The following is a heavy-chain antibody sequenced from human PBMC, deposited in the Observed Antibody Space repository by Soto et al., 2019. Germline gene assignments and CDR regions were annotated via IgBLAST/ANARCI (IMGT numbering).Heavy chain of an antibody. J-gene: IGHJ4*02. CDR2: IYHSGST. Sequence: QVQLQESGPGLVKPSGTLSLTCAVSGGSISSSNWWSWVRQPPGKGLEWIGEIYHSGSTNYNPSLKSRVTISVDKSKNQFSLKLSSVTAADTAVYYCASSEAKKTPIVGVPAAILDYWGQGTLVIVSS. CDR3: ASSEAKKTPIVGVPAAILDY. CDR1: GGSISSSNW. D-gene: IGHD2-2*01. V-gene: IGHV4-4*02.